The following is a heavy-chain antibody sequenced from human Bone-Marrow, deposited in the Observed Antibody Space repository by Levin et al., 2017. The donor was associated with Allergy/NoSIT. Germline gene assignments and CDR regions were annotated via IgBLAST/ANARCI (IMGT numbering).Heavy chain of an antibody. CDR3: VRGTSDYDFTGTNVYYFDH. CDR1: GFTFSSYG. CDR2: IGADEDT. D-gene: IGHD3/OR15-3a*01. J-gene: IGHJ4*02. Sequence: PGGSLRLFCAASGFTFSSYGMHWVRQGPGKGLEWVSGIGADEDTYYPDSVKGRFIISRENAQDSVYLQMSSLTVGDTAVYYCVRGTSDYDFTGTNVYYFDHWGQGTLVTVSS. V-gene: IGHV3-13*01.